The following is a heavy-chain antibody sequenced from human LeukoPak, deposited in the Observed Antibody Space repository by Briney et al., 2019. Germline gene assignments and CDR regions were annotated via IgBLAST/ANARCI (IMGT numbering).Heavy chain of an antibody. CDR2: INQGGRT. CDR1: GGSFSDYL. CDR3: ARGKRVWFGELMTSFSYFYIDV. J-gene: IGHJ6*03. V-gene: IGHV4-34*01. D-gene: IGHD3-10*01. Sequence: PSETLSLTCAVNGGSFSDYLWTWIRQSPGKGLEWIGEINQGGRTNFNPSLKSRVTISADRSKCHFSLTLRSVTAADTAVYYCARGKRVWFGELMTSFSYFYIDVWGRGTTVIVSS.